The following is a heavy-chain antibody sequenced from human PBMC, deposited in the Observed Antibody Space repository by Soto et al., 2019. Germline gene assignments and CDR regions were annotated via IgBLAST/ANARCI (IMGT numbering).Heavy chain of an antibody. J-gene: IGHJ5*02. CDR1: GFTFSSYG. V-gene: IGHV3-33*01. CDR3: ARAGLWFGEGWFDP. Sequence: QVQLVESGGGVVQPGRSLRLSCAASGFTFSSYGMHWVRQAPGKGLEWVAVIWYDGSNKYYADSVKGRFTISRDNSKNALYLQMNSLRAEDTAVYYGARAGLWFGEGWFDPWGQGPLVTVSS. CDR2: IWYDGSNK. D-gene: IGHD3-10*01.